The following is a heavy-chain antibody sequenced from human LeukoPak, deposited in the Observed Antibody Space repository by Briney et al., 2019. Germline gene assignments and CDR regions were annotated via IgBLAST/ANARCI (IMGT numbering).Heavy chain of an antibody. CDR2: ISYDGSNK. CDR3: AKVEMDYTRYYGMDV. CDR1: GFTFSSYG. V-gene: IGHV3-30*18. Sequence: PGRSLRLSCAASGFTFSSYGMHWVRQAPGKGLDWVAVISYDGSNKYHADSVKGRFTISRDNSENTLYLQMNSLRAEDTAVYYCAKVEMDYTRYYGMDVWGQGTTVTVSS. J-gene: IGHJ6*02. D-gene: IGHD5-24*01.